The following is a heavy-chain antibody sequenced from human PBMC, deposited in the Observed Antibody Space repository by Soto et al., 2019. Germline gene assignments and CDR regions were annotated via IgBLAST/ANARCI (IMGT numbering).Heavy chain of an antibody. J-gene: IGHJ6*02. CDR1: GGSISSYY. V-gene: IGHV4-59*01. CDR2: IYYSGST. CDR3: ARGKRTMVKYYYYYYGMDV. Sequence: SLTCTVSGGSISSYYWSWIRQPPGKGLEWIGYIYYSGSTNYNPSLKSRVTISVDTSKNQFSLKLSSVTAADTAVYYCARGKRTMVKYYYYYYGMDVWGQGTTVTVS. D-gene: IGHD3-10*01.